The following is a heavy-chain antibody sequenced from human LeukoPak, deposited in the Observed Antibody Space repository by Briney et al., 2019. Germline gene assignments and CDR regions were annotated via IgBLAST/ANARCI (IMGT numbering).Heavy chain of an antibody. CDR1: GFTFSSYW. J-gene: IGHJ6*03. D-gene: IGHD6-13*01. Sequence: GGSLRLSCAASGFTFSSYWMHWVRQAPGKGLVWVSRINSDGSSTSYADSVKGRFTISRDNAKNTLYLQMNSLRAEDTAVYYCARAAAGSDYYYYYMDVWGKGTTVTVSS. CDR3: ARAAAGSDYYYYYMDV. V-gene: IGHV3-74*01. CDR2: INSDGSST.